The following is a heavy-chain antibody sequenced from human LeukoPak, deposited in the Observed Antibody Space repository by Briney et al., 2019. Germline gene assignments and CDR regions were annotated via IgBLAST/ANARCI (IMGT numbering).Heavy chain of an antibody. CDR1: GFSFDDYA. CDR3: AKDRAAAGTELDY. D-gene: IGHD6-13*01. V-gene: IGHV3-9*01. J-gene: IGHJ4*02. Sequence: GGSLRLSCAASGFSFDDYAMHWVRQAPGMGLEWVSGISWNSGSRGYADSVKGRFTISRDNAKNSLYLQMNSLRAEDTALYYCAKDRAAAGTELDYWGQGTLVTVSS. CDR2: ISWNSGSR.